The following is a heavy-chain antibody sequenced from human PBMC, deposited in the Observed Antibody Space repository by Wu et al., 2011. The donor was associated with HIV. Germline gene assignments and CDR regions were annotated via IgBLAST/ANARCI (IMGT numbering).Heavy chain of an antibody. D-gene: IGHD1-26*01. Sequence: VQLVQSGAEVKKPGATVKISCKVSGYSFTDYYIHWVQQAPGKGLEWMGLVDPEAGQAIYAEKFQGRVTITADTSIDTAYLDLSSLTSEDTAVYFCATISRHGASDFLFYYMDVWGKGTSVTVSS. CDR1: GYSFTDYY. CDR3: ATISRHGASDFLFYYMDV. V-gene: IGHV1-69-2*01. CDR2: VDPEAGQA. J-gene: IGHJ6*03.